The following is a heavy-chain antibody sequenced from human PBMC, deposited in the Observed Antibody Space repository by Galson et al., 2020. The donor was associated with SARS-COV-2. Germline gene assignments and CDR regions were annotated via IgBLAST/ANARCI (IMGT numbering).Heavy chain of an antibody. CDR3: ARDQEGRWIQRD. J-gene: IGHJ4*02. D-gene: IGHD5-18*01. CDR2: IYPGGSS. CDR1: GASIRSHNYY. V-gene: IGHV4-61*02. Sequence: SETLSLTCTVSGASIRSHNYYWNWIRQPAGKGLEWIGRIYPGGSSNYNPSLKSRVTISVDTSKNQFSLKLSSVTAADTAVYYCARDQEGRWIQRDWGQGTLVTVSS.